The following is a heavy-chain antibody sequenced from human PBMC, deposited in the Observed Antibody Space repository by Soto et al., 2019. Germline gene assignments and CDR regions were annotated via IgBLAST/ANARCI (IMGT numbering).Heavy chain of an antibody. V-gene: IGHV3-30-3*01. D-gene: IGHD3-22*01. Sequence: QVQLVESGGGVVQPGRSLRLSCAASGFTFSSYAMHWVRQAPGKGLEWVAGISYDGSNKYYADSVKGRFTISRDNSKNTLYLQMNSLRAEDTAVYYCARDLYYDSSGYYPAPFDYWGQGTLVTVSS. CDR1: GFTFSSYA. CDR3: ARDLYYDSSGYYPAPFDY. CDR2: ISYDGSNK. J-gene: IGHJ4*02.